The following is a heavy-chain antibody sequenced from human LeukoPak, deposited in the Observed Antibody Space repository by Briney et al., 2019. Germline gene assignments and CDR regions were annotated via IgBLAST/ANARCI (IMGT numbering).Heavy chain of an antibody. V-gene: IGHV3-30*03. D-gene: IGHD6-6*01. CDR3: ARDGYSSSADAFDI. Sequence: PGRSLRLSCAASGFTFSSYGMRWVRQAPGKGLEWVAVISYDGSNKYYADSVKGRFTISRDNSKNTLYLQMNSLRAEDTAVYYCARDGYSSSADAFDIWGQGTMVTVSS. CDR2: ISYDGSNK. CDR1: GFTFSSYG. J-gene: IGHJ3*02.